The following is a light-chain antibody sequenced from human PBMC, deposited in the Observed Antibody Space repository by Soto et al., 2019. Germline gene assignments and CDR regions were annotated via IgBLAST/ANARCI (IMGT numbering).Light chain of an antibody. CDR1: QSVSSY. J-gene: IGKJ4*01. CDR3: QKRSNWPLT. Sequence: DIVLTQSPATLSLSPGERATLSCRASQSVSSYLAWYQQKPCQAPRLLIYDASNRATGIPARFRGSGSGTDFPLTIISLEPEDFAVYYCQKRSNWPLTFGGGTKVEIK. CDR2: DAS. V-gene: IGKV3-11*01.